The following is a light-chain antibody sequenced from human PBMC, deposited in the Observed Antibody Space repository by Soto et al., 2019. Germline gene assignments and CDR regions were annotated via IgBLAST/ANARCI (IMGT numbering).Light chain of an antibody. V-gene: IGLV2-14*01. CDR1: SSDVGGYNY. CDR3: SSYTSSSTPV. CDR2: EVT. J-gene: IGLJ3*02. Sequence: QSALTQPASVSGSPGQSITISCTGTSSDVGGYNYVSWYQQHPGKAPKLMIYEVTNRPSGVSNRFSGSKSVNTASLTISGLQAEDEADYYCSSYTSSSTPVFGGGTQLTVL.